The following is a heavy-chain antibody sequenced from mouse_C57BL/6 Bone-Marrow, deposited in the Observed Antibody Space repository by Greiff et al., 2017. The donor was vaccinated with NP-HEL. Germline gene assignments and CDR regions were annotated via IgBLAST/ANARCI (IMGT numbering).Heavy chain of an antibody. Sequence: VQLQQPGAELVRPGSSVKLSCKASGYTFTSYWMHWVKQRPIQGLEWIGNIDPSDSETHYNQKFKDKATLTVDKSSSPAYMQLSSLTSEDSAVYYGRIYDGYYDYAMDYWGQGTSVTVSS. J-gene: IGHJ4*01. CDR2: IDPSDSET. D-gene: IGHD2-3*01. CDR1: GYTFTSYW. CDR3: RIYDGYYDYAMDY. V-gene: IGHV1-52*01.